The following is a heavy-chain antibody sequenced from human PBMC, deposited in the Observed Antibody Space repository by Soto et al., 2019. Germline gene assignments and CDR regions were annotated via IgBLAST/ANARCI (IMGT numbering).Heavy chain of an antibody. V-gene: IGHV3-7*01. D-gene: IGHD4-17*01. CDR3: VRAHDSGGFYNWFDP. CDR1: GFTFSYYW. J-gene: IGHJ5*02. Sequence: PGGSLRLSCAASGFTFSYYWMSWVRQAPGKGLEWVANINQDGSEKYHLDSVKGRFTISRDSAKKSLYLQMSSLRAEDTAVYHCVRAHDSGGFYNWFDPWGQGTLVTVSS. CDR2: INQDGSEK.